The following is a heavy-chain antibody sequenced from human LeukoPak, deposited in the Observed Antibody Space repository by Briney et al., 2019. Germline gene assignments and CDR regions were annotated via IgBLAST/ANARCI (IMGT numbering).Heavy chain of an antibody. J-gene: IGHJ4*02. D-gene: IGHD3-16*01. CDR3: ARGTSLMDY. V-gene: IGHV4-61*02. CDR1: GASISSGGYY. Sequence: PSETLSLTCTVSGASISSGGYYWSWVWQPAGKGVEWIGRIYTTGSTDYNPSFKSRVTISVDTSKNQFSLKLNSVTAADTAVYYCARGTSLMDYWGQGILVTISS. CDR2: IYTTGST.